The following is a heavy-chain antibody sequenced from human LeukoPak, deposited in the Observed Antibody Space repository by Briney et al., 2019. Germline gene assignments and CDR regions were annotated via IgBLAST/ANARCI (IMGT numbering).Heavy chain of an antibody. D-gene: IGHD4-11*01. Sequence: PSETLSLTCTVSGGSINNYYWNWIRQPPGKGLEWIGYIYYSGSTKYNPSLNSRVTISVDTSRNQFSLKLSSVSAVDTAVYYCARAQYSNLARLASDIWGQGTKVTVSS. CDR2: IYYSGST. V-gene: IGHV4-59*01. CDR1: GGSINNYY. CDR3: ARAQYSNLARLASDI. J-gene: IGHJ3*02.